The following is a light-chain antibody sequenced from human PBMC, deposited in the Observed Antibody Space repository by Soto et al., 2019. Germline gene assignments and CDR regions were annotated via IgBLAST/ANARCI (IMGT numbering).Light chain of an antibody. CDR3: QQYGSSRWP. V-gene: IGKV3-20*01. Sequence: ELSQSLGTLSLSPRERATLPCRASQSVSSNLAWYQQKPGQAPRLLIYGASSRATGIPDRFSGSGSGTDFTLTISRLEPEDFAVYYCQQYGSSRWPFGQGAKAAIK. CDR2: GAS. J-gene: IGKJ1*01. CDR1: QSVSSN.